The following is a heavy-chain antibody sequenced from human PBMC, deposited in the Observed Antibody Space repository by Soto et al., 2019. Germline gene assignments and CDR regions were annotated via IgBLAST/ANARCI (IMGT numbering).Heavy chain of an antibody. Sequence: ASVKVSCKASGYTFTSYGISWVRQATGQGLEWMGWISAYNGNTNYAQKLQGRVTMTTDTSTSTAYMELRSLRSDDTAVYYCARDRKGAAAGTWWFDPWGQGTLVTVSS. V-gene: IGHV1-18*01. CDR3: ARDRKGAAAGTWWFDP. CDR1: GYTFTSYG. CDR2: ISAYNGNT. D-gene: IGHD6-13*01. J-gene: IGHJ5*02.